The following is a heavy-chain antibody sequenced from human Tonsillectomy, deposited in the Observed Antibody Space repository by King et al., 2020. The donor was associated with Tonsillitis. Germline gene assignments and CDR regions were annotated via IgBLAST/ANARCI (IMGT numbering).Heavy chain of an antibody. CDR1: GYTFTSFD. CDR3: ARQRYEYYDTYWYFDI. Sequence: QLVQSGAEVKKPGASVKVSCKASGYTFTSFDINWVRQATGQGLEWMGWISPNSGNTAYAQKFQGRVTMTRDTSISTAYMELSSLRSEDASVYYCARQRYEYYDTYWYFDIWGRGTLVTVSS. V-gene: IGHV1-8*02. CDR2: ISPNSGNT. J-gene: IGHJ2*01. D-gene: IGHD3-22*01.